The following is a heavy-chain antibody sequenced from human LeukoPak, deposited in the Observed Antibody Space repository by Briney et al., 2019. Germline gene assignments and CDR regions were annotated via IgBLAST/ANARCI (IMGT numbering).Heavy chain of an antibody. V-gene: IGHV3-7*01. CDR2: IKQDGSEK. CDR1: GVTFSSYW. J-gene: IGHJ6*02. Sequence: PGGSLRLSCAASGVTFSSYWMSWVRQAPGKGLEWVANIKQDGSEKYYVDSVKGRFTISRDNAKNSLYLQMNSLRAEDTAVYYCAREKYSYGYLYYYYYYGMDVWGQGTTVTVSS. D-gene: IGHD5-18*01. CDR3: AREKYSYGYLYYYYYYGMDV.